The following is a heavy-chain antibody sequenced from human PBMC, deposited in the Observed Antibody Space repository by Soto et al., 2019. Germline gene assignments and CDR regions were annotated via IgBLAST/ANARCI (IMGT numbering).Heavy chain of an antibody. D-gene: IGHD3-22*01. CDR1: GFTFSSYW. CDR2: INSDGSST. CDR3: ARDRVTVIVVNGMGV. V-gene: IGHV3-74*01. J-gene: IGHJ6*02. Sequence: EVQLVESGGGLVQPGGSLRLSCAASGFTFSSYWMHWVRQAPGKGLVWVSRINSDGSSTSYADSVKGRFTISRDNAKNTLYLQMNSLRAEDAAVYYCARDRVTVIVVNGMGVCGQGTTVTVSS.